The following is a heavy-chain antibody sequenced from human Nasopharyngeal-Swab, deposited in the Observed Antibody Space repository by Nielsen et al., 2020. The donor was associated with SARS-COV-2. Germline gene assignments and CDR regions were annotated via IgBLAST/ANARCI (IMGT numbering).Heavy chain of an antibody. D-gene: IGHD2-15*01. J-gene: IGHJ3*02. Sequence: GGSLRLSCAASGFPFSVYWITWVRQAPGGGLEWVANIKPDGSEAFYADSVKGRFTISRDNAKRSLYLQLNSLSADDTALFYCVRERLTGGGAFDIWGQGTMVTVSS. CDR2: IKPDGSEA. CDR3: VRERLTGGGAFDI. V-gene: IGHV3-7*01. CDR1: GFPFSVYW.